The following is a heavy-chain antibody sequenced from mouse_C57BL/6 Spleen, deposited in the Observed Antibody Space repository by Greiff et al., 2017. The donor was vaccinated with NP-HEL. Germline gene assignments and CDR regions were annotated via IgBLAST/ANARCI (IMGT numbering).Heavy chain of an antibody. CDR2: IYPRSGNT. CDR1: GYTFTSYG. Sequence: VQLQESGAELARPGASVKLSCKASGYTFTSYGISWVKQRTGQGLEWIGEIYPRSGNTYYNEKFKGKATLTADKSSSTAYMELRSLTSEDSAVYFCDYYGSSYAMDYWGQGTSVTVSS. J-gene: IGHJ4*01. CDR3: DYYGSSYAMDY. V-gene: IGHV1-81*01. D-gene: IGHD1-1*01.